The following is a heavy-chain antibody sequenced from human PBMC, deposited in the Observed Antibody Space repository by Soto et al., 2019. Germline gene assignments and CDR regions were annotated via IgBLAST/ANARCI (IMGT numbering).Heavy chain of an antibody. Sequence: SETLSLTCTVSCGSTSSYYWSWIRQPPGKGLEWIGYIYYSGSTNYNPSLKSRVTISVDTSKNQFSLKLRSVTAADTAVYYCDRTDGGYYDYRAQGTPVTVS. CDR2: IYYSGST. CDR3: DRTDGGYYDY. J-gene: IGHJ4*02. D-gene: IGHD2-8*01. CDR1: CGSTSSYY. V-gene: IGHV4-59*01.